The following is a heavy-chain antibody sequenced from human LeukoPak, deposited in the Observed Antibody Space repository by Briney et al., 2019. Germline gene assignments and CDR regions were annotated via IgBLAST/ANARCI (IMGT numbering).Heavy chain of an antibody. CDR3: ARASTDNAGWHRGSFDY. V-gene: IGHV5-51*01. CDR2: IYPGDPDS. D-gene: IGHD6-19*01. CDR1: GYSFTNYW. Sequence: GESLKISCQTSGYSFTNYWIGWVRQMPGKGLEWMGIIYPGDPDSRCSPSFQGQVTISADKSVSTAYLQWSSLRASDTAIYYCARASTDNAGWHRGSFDYWGQGTLVTVSS. J-gene: IGHJ4*02.